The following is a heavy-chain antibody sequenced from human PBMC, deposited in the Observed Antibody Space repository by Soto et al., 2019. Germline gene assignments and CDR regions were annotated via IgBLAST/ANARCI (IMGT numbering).Heavy chain of an antibody. Sequence: PGESLKISCKGSGYSFTSYWIGWGRQMPGKGLEWMGIIYPGDSDTRYSPSFHGHVTISADKSISTAYLQWSSLKASDTAIYHCGRQYCTRTTCDGWFDPWGQGTLVTVSS. J-gene: IGHJ5*02. CDR1: GYSFTSYW. D-gene: IGHD2-2*01. CDR3: GRQYCTRTTCDGWFDP. V-gene: IGHV5-51*01. CDR2: IYPGDSDT.